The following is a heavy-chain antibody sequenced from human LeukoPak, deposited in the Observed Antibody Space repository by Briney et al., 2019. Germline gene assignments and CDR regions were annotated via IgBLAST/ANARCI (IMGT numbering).Heavy chain of an antibody. CDR2: INPNSGGT. CDR3: ARGIGGVIVMYDY. Sequence: ASVKVSCKASGYTFTGYYMHWVRQAPGQGLEWMGWINPNSGGTNYAQKFQGRVTMTRDTSISTAYMELSRLRSDDTAVYYCARGIGGVIVMYDYWGQGTQVTVSS. V-gene: IGHV1-2*02. CDR1: GYTFTGYY. D-gene: IGHD3-16*02. J-gene: IGHJ4*02.